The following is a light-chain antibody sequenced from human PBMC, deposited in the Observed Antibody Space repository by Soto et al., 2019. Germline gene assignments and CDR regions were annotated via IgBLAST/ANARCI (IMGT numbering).Light chain of an antibody. Sequence: QSALTQPRSVSGSPGHSVAISCTGTSSDVGGSTYVAWYRKYPGKAPKLMLYDVSKRPSGVPDRFSGSKSGNTASLTISGLQAEDEADYYCCSYAGRYIVVFGGGTKVTVL. CDR2: DVS. V-gene: IGLV2-11*01. CDR1: SSDVGGSTY. CDR3: CSYAGRYIVV. J-gene: IGLJ2*01.